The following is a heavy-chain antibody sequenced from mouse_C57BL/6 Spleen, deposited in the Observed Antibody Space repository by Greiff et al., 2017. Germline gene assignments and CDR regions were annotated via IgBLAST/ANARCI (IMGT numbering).Heavy chain of an antibody. D-gene: IGHD1-1*02. CDR2: ISSGGSYP. Sequence: EVKLMESGGDLVKPGGSLKLSCAASGFTFSSYGMSWVRQTPDKRLEWVATISSGGSYPYYPDRVKGRFTISRDNAKNTLYLQMSSRKSEDTARYYCARQGVGDGYFDYWGQGTTLTVSS. V-gene: IGHV5-6*01. CDR1: GFTFSSYG. J-gene: IGHJ2*01. CDR3: ARQGVGDGYFDY.